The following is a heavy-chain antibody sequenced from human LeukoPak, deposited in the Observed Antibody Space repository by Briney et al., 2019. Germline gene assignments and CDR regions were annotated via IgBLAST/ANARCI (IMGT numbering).Heavy chain of an antibody. CDR1: GGSISSYY. CDR3: ARKEYATSPFDY. D-gene: IGHD2-2*01. J-gene: IGHJ4*02. V-gene: IGHV4-39*07. Sequence: PSETLSLTCTVSGGSISSYYWGWFRQPPGKGLEWIGNIYYTGTTYYSPSLKSRVTISKDTSKNQFSLKLNSVTAADTAVYHCARKEYATSPFDYWGQGTLVTVSS. CDR2: IYYTGTT.